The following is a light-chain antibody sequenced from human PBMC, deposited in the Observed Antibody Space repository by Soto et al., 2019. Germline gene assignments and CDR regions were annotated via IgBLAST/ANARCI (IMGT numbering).Light chain of an antibody. CDR2: KAS. CDR1: QNIRSW. CDR3: QQDNSYSIP. V-gene: IGKV1-5*03. Sequence: EIQVTQYKNTLSASDGDIVTITCRASQNIRSWFAWYQQKPGKAPKLLIYKASSLESGVPSRFSGSGSGTEFTLTISSLQPDDFATYYCQQDNSYSIPFAQGTRLE. J-gene: IGKJ5*01.